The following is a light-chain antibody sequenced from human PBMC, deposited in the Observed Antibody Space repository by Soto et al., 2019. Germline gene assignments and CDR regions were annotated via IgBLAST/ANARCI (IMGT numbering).Light chain of an antibody. CDR2: DGS. CDR1: QNVSNW. V-gene: IGKV1-5*01. J-gene: IGKJ1*01. Sequence: DRATITFRASQNVSNWLAWYQHKPGKARQLLIYDGSVLETGVRSRFSGSGSGTEFTLAISGLQSDDFAPYYCQQYNTYWTFGQGTKVDIK. CDR3: QQYNTYWT.